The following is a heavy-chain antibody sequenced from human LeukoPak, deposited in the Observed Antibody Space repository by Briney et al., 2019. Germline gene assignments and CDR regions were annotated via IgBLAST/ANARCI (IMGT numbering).Heavy chain of an antibody. V-gene: IGHV4-39*01. CDR1: GGSIRSSGYY. D-gene: IGHD3-16*01. J-gene: IGHJ4*02. CDR2: IYYSGST. CDR3: AISEGGLVPVTGHY. Sequence: SETLSLTCTVSGGSIRSSGYYWGWIRQPPGKGLEWIGSIYYSGSTYYNPSLKSRVTISIDTSNNQFSKNQFSLKLSSVTAADMAVYFCAISEGGLVPVTGHYWGQGSLVTVSS.